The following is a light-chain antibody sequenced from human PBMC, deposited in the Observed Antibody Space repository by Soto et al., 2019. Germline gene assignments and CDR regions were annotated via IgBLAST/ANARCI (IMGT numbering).Light chain of an antibody. V-gene: IGLV2-8*01. CDR2: EVS. CDR3: NSYAGSNNVV. J-gene: IGLJ2*01. CDR1: SSDVGGYNY. Sequence: QSALTQPPSASGSPGQSVTISRTGASSDVGGYNYVSWYQQHPGKAPKLMIYEVSKRPSGVPDRFSGSKSGNTASLTVSGLQAEDEADYYCNSYAGSNNVVFGGGTKLTVL.